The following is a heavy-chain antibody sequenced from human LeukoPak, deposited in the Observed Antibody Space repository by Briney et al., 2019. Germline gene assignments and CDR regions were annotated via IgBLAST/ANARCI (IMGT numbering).Heavy chain of an antibody. D-gene: IGHD3-10*01. V-gene: IGHV4-39*01. Sequence: SETLPLTCTVSGGSLSSKSYYWGWIRQPPGKGLEWIGTIYYSGSTHYNPSLMSRVTISVDTSRNQFSLELNSMTAADTAVYYCARHLVYAYGVPNYYYMDVWGEGDTVTVSS. J-gene: IGHJ6*03. CDR3: ARHLVYAYGVPNYYYMDV. CDR1: GGSLSSKSYY. CDR2: IYYSGST.